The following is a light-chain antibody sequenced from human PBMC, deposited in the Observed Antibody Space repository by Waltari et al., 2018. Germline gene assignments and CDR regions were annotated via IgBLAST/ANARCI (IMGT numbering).Light chain of an antibody. CDR1: SSTTGTHT. Sequence: QSVLTQPPSASGTPGQRVTISCSGSSSTTGTHTVNWYVQLPGMAPKLLIYSDDKRPSGVPDRISGSKSGTSASLAISVLQSEDEADYYCATWDDGLNGPEFGGGTKLTVL. CDR3: ATWDDGLNGPE. CDR2: SDD. V-gene: IGLV1-44*01. J-gene: IGLJ3*02.